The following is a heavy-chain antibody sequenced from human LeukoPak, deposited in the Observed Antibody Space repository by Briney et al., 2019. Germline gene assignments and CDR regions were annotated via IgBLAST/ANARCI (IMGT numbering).Heavy chain of an antibody. CDR3: VTSRGTS. D-gene: IGHD3-16*01. J-gene: IGHJ5*02. CDR2: INSGGTA. V-gene: IGHV3-53*01. CDR1: GFSVSSDF. Sequence: PGGSLRLFCAASGFSVSSDFMSWVRQAPGKGLEWVSVINSGGTAFYADSVKGRFTISRDTSKNTLSLQMNSLRDEDTAMYYCVTSRGTSWGQGTLVTVSS.